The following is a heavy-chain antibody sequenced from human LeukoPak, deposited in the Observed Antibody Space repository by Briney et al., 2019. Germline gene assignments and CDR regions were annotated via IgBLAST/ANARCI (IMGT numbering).Heavy chain of an antibody. CDR2: IWYDGSIE. D-gene: IGHD3-22*01. J-gene: IGHJ4*02. Sequence: GGSLRLSCAASGFTFSNAWMSWVRQAPGKGLEWVAVIWYDGSIEYYADSVKGRFTISRDNSKNTLYLQMNSLRAEDTAVYYCARTQTAEEEYYYDSSGYYRSIDYWGQGTLVTVSS. CDR1: GFTFSNAW. V-gene: IGHV3-33*08. CDR3: ARTQTAEEEYYYDSSGYYRSIDY.